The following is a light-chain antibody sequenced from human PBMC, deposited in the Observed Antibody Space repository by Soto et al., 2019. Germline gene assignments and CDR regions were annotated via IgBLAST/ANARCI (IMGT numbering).Light chain of an antibody. Sequence: QSVLTQPASVSGSPGQSITISCTGTSSDVGSYNLVSWYQQHPGKAPKLMIYEGSKRPSGVSNRFSGSKSGNTASLIISGLQAEDEADYYCCSYAGSSTPYVVFGGGTKVTVL. J-gene: IGLJ2*01. CDR1: SSDVGSYNL. CDR3: CSYAGSSTPYVV. V-gene: IGLV2-23*01. CDR2: EGS.